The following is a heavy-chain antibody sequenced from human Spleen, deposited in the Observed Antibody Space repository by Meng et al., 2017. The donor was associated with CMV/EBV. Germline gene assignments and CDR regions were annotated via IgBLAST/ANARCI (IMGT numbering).Heavy chain of an antibody. Sequence: SETLSLTYTVSGGSISSSSYYWGWIRQPPGKGLEWIGSIYYSGSTYYNPSLKSRVTISVDTSKNQFSLKLSSVTAADTAVYYCARHHYYCSSTPCFDYWGQGTLVTVSS. CDR2: IYYSGST. CDR3: ARHHYYCSSTPCFDY. D-gene: IGHD2-2*01. J-gene: IGHJ4*02. V-gene: IGHV4-39*01. CDR1: GGSISSSSYY.